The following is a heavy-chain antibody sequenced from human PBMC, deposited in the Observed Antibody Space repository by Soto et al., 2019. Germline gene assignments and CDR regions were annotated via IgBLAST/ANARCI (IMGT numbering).Heavy chain of an antibody. J-gene: IGHJ5*02. CDR1: GGTFSSYA. CDR2: IIPIFGTA. CDR3: ASIDSYGSGSYFWFDP. D-gene: IGHD3-10*01. Sequence: SVKVSCKASGGTFSSYAISWVRQAPGQGLEWMGGIIPIFGTANYAQKFQGRVTITADESTSTAYMELSSLRSEDTAVYYCASIDSYGSGSYFWFDPWGQGTLVTVSS. V-gene: IGHV1-69*13.